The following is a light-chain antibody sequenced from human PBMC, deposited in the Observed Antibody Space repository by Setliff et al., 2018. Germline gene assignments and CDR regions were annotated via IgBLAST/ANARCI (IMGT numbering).Light chain of an antibody. CDR2: GNS. J-gene: IGLJ2*01. CDR1: SSNIGAGYD. V-gene: IGLV1-40*01. CDR3: TSYRSLGSV. Sequence: QSVLTQPPSVSGAPGQRVTISCTGSSSNIGAGYDVHWYQQLPGTAPKLLIYGNSNRPSGVPDRFSGSKSGTSASLAITGLQAEDEADYYCTSYRSLGSVFGGGTK.